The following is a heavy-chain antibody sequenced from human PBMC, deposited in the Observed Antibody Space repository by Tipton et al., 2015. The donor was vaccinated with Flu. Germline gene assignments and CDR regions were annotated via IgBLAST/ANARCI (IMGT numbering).Heavy chain of an antibody. Sequence: TLSLTCTVSGGSINSSSYYWGWIRQPPGKGLEWIGSIYYSGITYYNPSLKSRLTISVDTSKNQFSLKLRSVTAADTAVYYCARVGDVSLTFDYWGQGTLVTASS. V-gene: IGHV4-39*01. CDR1: GGSINSSSYY. D-gene: IGHD1-26*01. CDR3: ARVGDVSLTFDY. CDR2: IYYSGIT. J-gene: IGHJ4*02.